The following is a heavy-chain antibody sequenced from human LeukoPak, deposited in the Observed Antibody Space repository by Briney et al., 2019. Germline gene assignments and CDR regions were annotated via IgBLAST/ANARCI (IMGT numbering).Heavy chain of an antibody. CDR2: ISWNSGSI. CDR1: GFTFDDYA. CDR3: AKEYSSGWYRSYYYGMDV. V-gene: IGHV3-9*01. D-gene: IGHD6-19*01. J-gene: IGHJ6*02. Sequence: PGGSLRLSCAASGFTFDDYAMHWVRQAPGKGLEWVSGISWNSGSIGYAGSVKGRFTISRDNAKNSLYLQMNSLRAEDTALYYCAKEYSSGWYRSYYYGMDVWGQGTTVTVSS.